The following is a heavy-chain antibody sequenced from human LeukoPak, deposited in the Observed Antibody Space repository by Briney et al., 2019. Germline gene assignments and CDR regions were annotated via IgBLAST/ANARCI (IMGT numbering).Heavy chain of an antibody. D-gene: IGHD4-17*01. CDR2: IYYSGST. Sequence: SETLSLTCTVSGGSISSSSYYWGWIRQPPGKGLEWNGSIYYSGSTYYNPSLKSRVTISVDTSKNQFSLKLSSVTAADTAVYYCARVRQDYGDYYFDYWGQGTLVTVSS. CDR3: ARVRQDYGDYYFDY. J-gene: IGHJ4*02. CDR1: GGSISSSSYY. V-gene: IGHV4-39*07.